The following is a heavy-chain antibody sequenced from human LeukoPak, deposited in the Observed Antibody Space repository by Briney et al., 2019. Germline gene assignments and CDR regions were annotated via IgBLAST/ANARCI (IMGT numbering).Heavy chain of an antibody. CDR2: IYYSGST. CDR3: AGSTMVPAVWFDP. V-gene: IGHV4-39*01. J-gene: IGHJ5*02. Sequence: PSETLSLTCTVSGGSISSSSYYWGWIRQPPGKGLEWIGSIYYSGSTYYNPSLKSRVTISVDTPKNQFSLKLSSVTAADTAVYYCAGSTMVPAVWFDPWGQGTLVTVSS. D-gene: IGHD3-10*01. CDR1: GGSISSSSYY.